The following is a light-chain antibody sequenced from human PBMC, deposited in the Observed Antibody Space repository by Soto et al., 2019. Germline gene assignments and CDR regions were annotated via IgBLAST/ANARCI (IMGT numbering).Light chain of an antibody. CDR3: QQGSSIPLT. V-gene: IGKV1-39*01. CDR2: IAS. Sequence: DIQMTQSPSSLSASVGDRVTITCRASQIIGSYLNWYQQKPGKDPELLIYIASRWQSEVPSSFSRSGSGTDFTLTISSLQPEDFASYYCQQGSSIPLTFGPGTKVDIK. J-gene: IGKJ3*01. CDR1: QIIGSY.